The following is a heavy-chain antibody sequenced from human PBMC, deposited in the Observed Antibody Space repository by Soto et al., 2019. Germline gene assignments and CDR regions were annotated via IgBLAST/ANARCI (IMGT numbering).Heavy chain of an antibody. CDR3: ARAHTRMKQIDY. V-gene: IGHV4-30-2*01. Sequence: PSETLSLTCAVSGGSISSGGYSWSWIRQPPGKGLEWIGYIYHSGSTYYNPSLKSRVTISVDRSKNQFSLKLSSVTAADTAVYYCARAHTRMKQIDYWGQGTLVTVSS. J-gene: IGHJ4*02. CDR1: GGSISSGGYS. CDR2: IYHSGST.